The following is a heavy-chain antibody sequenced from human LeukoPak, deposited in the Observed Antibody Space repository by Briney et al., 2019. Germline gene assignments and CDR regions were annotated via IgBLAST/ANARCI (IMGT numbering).Heavy chain of an antibody. V-gene: IGHV3-30*03. CDR2: ISYDGSNE. CDR3: ARVTVSGWYTALDY. CDR1: GFTFSTYG. Sequence: GGSLRLSCAASGFTFSTYGMHWVRQAPGKGLEWVAVISYDGSNEFYADSVKGRFTVSRDNAKNTLYLLMSNLRAEDTAVYYCARVTVSGWYTALDYWGQGTLVSVSS. J-gene: IGHJ4*02. D-gene: IGHD6-19*01.